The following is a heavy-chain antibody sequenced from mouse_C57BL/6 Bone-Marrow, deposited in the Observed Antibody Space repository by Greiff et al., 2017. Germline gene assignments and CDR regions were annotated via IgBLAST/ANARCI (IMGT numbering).Heavy chain of an antibody. CDR1: GFTFSSYG. Sequence: EVHLVESGGDLVKPGGSLKLSCAASGFTFSSYGMSWVRQTPDKRLEWVATISSGGSYNYYPDSVKGRFTISRDNAKNPLYLQSSSLKSEDTAMYYFARPPEEDYAMYFWGQGTLVTVSA. D-gene: IGHD1-1*02. CDR2: ISSGGSYN. J-gene: IGHJ3*01. V-gene: IGHV5-6*01. CDR3: ARPPEEDYAMYF.